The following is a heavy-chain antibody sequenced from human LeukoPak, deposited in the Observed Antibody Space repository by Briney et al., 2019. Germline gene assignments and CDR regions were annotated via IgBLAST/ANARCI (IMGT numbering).Heavy chain of an antibody. V-gene: IGHV3-64*01. CDR2: ISSDGGSA. J-gene: IGHJ5*02. CDR1: GFPFSSEN. Sequence: GGSLRLSCVTSGFPFSSENMHWVRQAPGKGLEYVSAISSDGGSAYYANSVKGRFTISRDNSKNTLYLQMGSLRLEDMAVYYCAASPRSGYYSSWGQGTLVTVSS. CDR3: AASPRSGYYSS. D-gene: IGHD3-22*01.